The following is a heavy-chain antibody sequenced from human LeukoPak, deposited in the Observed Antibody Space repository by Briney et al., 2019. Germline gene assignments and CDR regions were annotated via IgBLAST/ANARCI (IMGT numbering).Heavy chain of an antibody. D-gene: IGHD2-15*01. J-gene: IGHJ5*02. CDR3: ARAIVDWDWFDP. CDR1: GFTFSSYA. CDR2: ISGSGGST. Sequence: GGSLRLSCAASGFTFSSYAMSWVRQAPGKGLEWVSAISGSGGSTYYADSVKGRFTISRDNSKNTLYLQMNSLRAEDTAVYYCARAIVDWDWFDPWGQGTLVTVSS. V-gene: IGHV3-23*01.